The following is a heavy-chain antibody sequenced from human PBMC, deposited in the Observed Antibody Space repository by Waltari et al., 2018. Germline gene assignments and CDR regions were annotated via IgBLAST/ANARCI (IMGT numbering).Heavy chain of an antibody. D-gene: IGHD3-16*01. V-gene: IGHV3-49*04. Sequence: EVQLVESGGGLVQPGRSLRLSCTASGFTFGDYAMSWVRQAPGKGLEWVGFIRSKAYGGTTEYAASVKGRFTISRDDSKSIAYLQMNSLKTEDTAVYYCARVQIMNRVFDLWGRGTLVTVSS. CDR3: ARVQIMNRVFDL. CDR1: GFTFGDYA. J-gene: IGHJ2*01. CDR2: IRSKAYGGTT.